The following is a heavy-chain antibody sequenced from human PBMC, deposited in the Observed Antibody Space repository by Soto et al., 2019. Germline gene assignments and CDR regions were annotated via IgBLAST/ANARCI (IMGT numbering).Heavy chain of an antibody. V-gene: IGHV1-18*04. CDR1: GYTFTTYG. CDR2: ISAHNGNR. CDR3: ARDLGSSYYFDY. D-gene: IGHD6-6*01. J-gene: IGHJ4*02. Sequence: QVQLVQSGTEVKKPGASVKVSCKASGYTFTTYGFSWVRQAPGQGLEWTGWISAHNGNRNYAQNLQGRVTLTTDTSTNTAYMELWSLRSDDTAVYYCARDLGSSYYFDYWGQGTLVTVSS.